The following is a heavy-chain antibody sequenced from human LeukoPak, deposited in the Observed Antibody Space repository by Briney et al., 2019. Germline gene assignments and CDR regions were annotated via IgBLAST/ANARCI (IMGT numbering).Heavy chain of an antibody. CDR3: ARDLGGAAAGPFDY. CDR1: GGSISSGGYS. Sequence: SETLSLTCAVSGGSISSGGYSWSWIRQPAGKGLEWIGRIYTSGSTNYNPSLKSRVTISVDTSKNQFSLKLSSVTAADTAVYYCARDLGGAAAGPFDYWGQGTLVTVSS. V-gene: IGHV4-61*02. CDR2: IYTSGST. J-gene: IGHJ4*02. D-gene: IGHD6-13*01.